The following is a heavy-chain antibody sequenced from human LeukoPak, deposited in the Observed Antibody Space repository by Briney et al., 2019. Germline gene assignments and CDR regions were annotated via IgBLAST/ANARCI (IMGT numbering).Heavy chain of an antibody. CDR1: GFTFSESH. D-gene: IGHD2-2*01. CDR2: IRNNYAT. J-gene: IGHJ4*02. V-gene: IGHV3-73*01. Sequence: GGSLRLSCAASGFTFSESHMHWVRQASGKGLEWVGHIRNNYATAYAASVKGRFTIPRDDSKNTAYLQMNSLKTEDTAVYYCARQTNSCHDYWGQGTLVTVSS. CDR3: ARQTNSCHDY.